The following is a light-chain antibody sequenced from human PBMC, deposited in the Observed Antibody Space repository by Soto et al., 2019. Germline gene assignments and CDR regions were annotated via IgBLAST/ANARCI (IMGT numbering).Light chain of an antibody. V-gene: IGKV1-6*01. CDR3: LQDYAYPWT. Sequence: AIQMTQSPSSLSASVGDSVIVTCRASQDITSDLSWYQQKPGKAPKLLIYATSTLQRVVQSKFSGSASGTDFSLTISSLQPEDFATYYCLQDYAYPWTFGQGTKVEIK. CDR1: QDITSD. J-gene: IGKJ1*01. CDR2: ATS.